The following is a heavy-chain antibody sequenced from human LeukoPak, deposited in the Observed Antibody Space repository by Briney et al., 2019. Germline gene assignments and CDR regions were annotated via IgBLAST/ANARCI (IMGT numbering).Heavy chain of an antibody. Sequence: GGSLRLSCAASGFTFSSYWMSWVRQAPGKGLEWVASIKHDGSEKYYVDSVRGRFTISRDNAKNSLYLQMNSLRAEDTAVYYCARGIASGIDFFDPWGQGTLVTVSS. CDR3: ARGIASGIDFFDP. CDR2: IKHDGSEK. J-gene: IGHJ5*02. D-gene: IGHD6-13*01. CDR1: GFTFSSYW. V-gene: IGHV3-7*01.